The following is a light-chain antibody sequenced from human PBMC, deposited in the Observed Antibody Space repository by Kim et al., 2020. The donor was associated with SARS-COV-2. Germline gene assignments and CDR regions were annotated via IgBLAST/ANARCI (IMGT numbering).Light chain of an antibody. CDR3: NSRDSSDPVV. J-gene: IGLJ2*01. CDR1: SLRSYY. V-gene: IGLV3-19*01. CDR2: GKN. Sequence: SSELTQDPAVSVALGQPVRITCQGDSLRSYYASWYQQKPGQAPVLVIYGKNNRPSGIPDRYSGSSSGNRASLTINGAQAEDEADYYCNSRDSSDPVVCGG.